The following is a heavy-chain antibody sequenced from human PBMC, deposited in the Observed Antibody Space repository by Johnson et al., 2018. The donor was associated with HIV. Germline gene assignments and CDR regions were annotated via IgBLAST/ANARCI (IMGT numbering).Heavy chain of an antibody. CDR2: ISSSGSTI. J-gene: IGHJ3*01. Sequence: QVQLVESGGGLVKPGGSLRLSCAASGFSFSDYYMTWIRQAPGKGLEWVSYISSSGSTIYYADSVKGRFTISRDNAKNSLYLQVNSLRAEDTAVYYCARATYYYDLSGYLTRPRAFDVWGQGTMVTVSS. CDR3: ARATYYYDLSGYLTRPRAFDV. V-gene: IGHV3-11*04. CDR1: GFSFSDYY. D-gene: IGHD3-22*01.